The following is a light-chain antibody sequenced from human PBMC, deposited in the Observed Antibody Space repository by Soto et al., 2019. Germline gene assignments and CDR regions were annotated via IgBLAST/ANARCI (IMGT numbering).Light chain of an antibody. CDR3: QQSFGNTWT. Sequence: DSQMTQSPSSLSASVGDTVTITCLAIQTILTYLNWYEQKPGKAPKLLIYAASSLQSGVPSRFSGGGSATDFTLTISSLQPEDFETYYCQQSFGNTWTFGRGTKVDIK. V-gene: IGKV1-39*01. CDR1: QTILTY. CDR2: AAS. J-gene: IGKJ1*01.